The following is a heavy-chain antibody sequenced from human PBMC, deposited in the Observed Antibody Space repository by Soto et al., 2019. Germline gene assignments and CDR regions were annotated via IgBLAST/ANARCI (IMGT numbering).Heavy chain of an antibody. J-gene: IGHJ5*02. CDR1: GGSFSDYC. CDR3: ARGREAAMRDKGNWFDP. CDR2: VDHWGTN. Sequence: QVQLQQWGAGLLKPSETLSLTCTVYGGSFSDYCWSWIRQPPGKGLEWIGEVDHWGTNFFNPSLKTRXTXSXXPSKNQFPLNSRSVTAADTAVYYCARGREAAMRDKGNWFDPWGQGTLVTVSP. V-gene: IGHV4-34*01. D-gene: IGHD6-25*01.